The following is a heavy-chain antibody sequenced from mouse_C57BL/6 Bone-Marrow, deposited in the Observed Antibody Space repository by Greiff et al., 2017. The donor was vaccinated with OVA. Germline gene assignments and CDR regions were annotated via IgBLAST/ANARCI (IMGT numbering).Heavy chain of an antibody. D-gene: IGHD2-3*01. CDR3: ARCYDGY. CDR2: IYPSDSET. J-gene: IGHJ2*01. Sequence: QVQLQQPGAELVRPGSSVTLSCKASGYTFTSYWMDWVKQRPGQGLEWIGNIYPSDSETHYNQKFKDKATLTVDKSSSTAYMQLSSLTSEASAVYYCARCYDGYWGQGTTLTVSS. V-gene: IGHV1-61*01. CDR1: GYTFTSYW.